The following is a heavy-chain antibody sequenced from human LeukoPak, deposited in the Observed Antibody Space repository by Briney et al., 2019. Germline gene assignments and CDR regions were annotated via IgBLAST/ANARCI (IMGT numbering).Heavy chain of an antibody. V-gene: IGHV3-30*03. D-gene: IGHD2/OR15-2a*01. J-gene: IGHJ5*02. Sequence: GTSLRLSCAASGFTFSNYGMHWVRQAPGKGLEWVAVISCHGNIKYYGDSVKGRFTISRDDSKTTLYLQMNSLRPEDTAVYFCAREALPPGIYDVGRNRFDPWGQGTLVTVSS. CDR1: GFTFSNYG. CDR3: AREALPPGIYDVGRNRFDP. CDR2: ISCHGNIK.